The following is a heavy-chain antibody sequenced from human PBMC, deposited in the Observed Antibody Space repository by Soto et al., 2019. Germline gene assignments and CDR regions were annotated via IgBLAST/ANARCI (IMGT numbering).Heavy chain of an antibody. Sequence: SVKVSCKASGGTFSSYGISWVRQAPGQGLEWMGGIIPMFGTPNDAQKFQDRVTITADESTSTAYMELSSLTSEDTAVYYCARSHPRGYDSWFDPWGQGTLVTVSS. V-gene: IGHV1-69*13. CDR3: ARSHPRGYDSWFDP. CDR2: IIPMFGTP. CDR1: GGTFSSYG. D-gene: IGHD5-18*01. J-gene: IGHJ5*02.